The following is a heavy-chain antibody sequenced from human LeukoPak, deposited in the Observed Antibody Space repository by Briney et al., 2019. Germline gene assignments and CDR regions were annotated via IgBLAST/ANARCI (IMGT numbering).Heavy chain of an antibody. Sequence: SETLSLTCTVSGGYLNSGDYYWSWIRQHPGKALEWIGYIYYIGSTYYNPSLKSRVTMSVDTSKTQFSLNLNSVTAADTAIYYCAQSLGSGNWIGNWFDPWGQGTLVTVSS. CDR3: AQSLGSGNWIGNWFDP. CDR1: GGYLNSGDYY. V-gene: IGHV4-31*03. CDR2: IYYIGST. J-gene: IGHJ5*02. D-gene: IGHD1-1*01.